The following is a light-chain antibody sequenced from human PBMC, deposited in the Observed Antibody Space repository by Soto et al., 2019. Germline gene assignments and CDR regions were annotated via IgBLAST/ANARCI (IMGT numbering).Light chain of an antibody. CDR3: QSCVFGLSACV. V-gene: IGLV1-40*01. CDR2: GNS. CDR1: SSNIGAGYD. J-gene: IGLJ3*02. Sequence: QSVLTQPPSVSGAPGQRVTISCTGSSSNIGAGYDVHWYQQRPGTAPKLLIYGNSNRPSGVPDRFSGSKSGTSPSLAITGLQAEDWADYYCQSCVFGLSACVFGGGTKVTVL.